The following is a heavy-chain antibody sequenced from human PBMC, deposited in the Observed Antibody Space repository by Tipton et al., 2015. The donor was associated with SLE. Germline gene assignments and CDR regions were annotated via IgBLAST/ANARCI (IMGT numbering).Heavy chain of an antibody. CDR3: ARVSVAGAQAFDI. CDR1: GFTFSSSD. D-gene: IGHD1-26*01. Sequence: SLRLSCAASGFTFSSSDMHWVRQPPGKGLVWVSRINSDGSSTSYGDSVKGRFTISRDNAKSTLYLQLNSLSAEDTAVYYCARVSVAGAQAFDIWGQGTVVSASS. J-gene: IGHJ3*02. CDR2: INSDGSST. V-gene: IGHV3-74*01.